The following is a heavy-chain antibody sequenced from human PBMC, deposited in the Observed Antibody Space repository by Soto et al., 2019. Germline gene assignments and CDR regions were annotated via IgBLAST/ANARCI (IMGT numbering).Heavy chain of an antibody. J-gene: IGHJ4*02. CDR2: ISYDGNNK. Sequence: QMQLVEFGGGVVQPGRSLRLSCAASGFIFSTYGMHWVRQAPGKGLEWLSVISYDGNNKYYADSVKGRFTISRDNSKNTLWLQMDSLRTEDTAVYYCAKDLLLTTITTVGDWGQGTLVTVSS. D-gene: IGHD4-17*01. CDR1: GFIFSTYG. V-gene: IGHV3-30*18. CDR3: AKDLLLTTITTVGD.